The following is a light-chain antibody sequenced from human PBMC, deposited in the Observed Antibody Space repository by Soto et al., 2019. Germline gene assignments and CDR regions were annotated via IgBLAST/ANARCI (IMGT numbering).Light chain of an antibody. V-gene: IGLV1-40*01. Sequence: QSALTQPPSASGTPGQRVTISCTGSSSNIGAGYDAHWYQQLPGKVPKLLIYGDTNRPSGVPDRFSGSKSGTSASLAITGLQPEDEADYYCQSYDNSLSGPVFGPGTKVTVL. CDR2: GDT. CDR3: QSYDNSLSGPV. J-gene: IGLJ1*01. CDR1: SSNIGAGYD.